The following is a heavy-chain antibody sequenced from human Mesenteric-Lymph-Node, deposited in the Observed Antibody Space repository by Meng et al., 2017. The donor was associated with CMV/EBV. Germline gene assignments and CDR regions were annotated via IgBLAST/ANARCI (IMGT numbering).Heavy chain of an antibody. D-gene: IGHD2-21*01. J-gene: IGHJ6*02. V-gene: IGHV3-66*02. CDR2: IYSDGNT. CDR1: GFTVSSHY. CDR3: ARHVVVVGYYYGLDV. Sequence: GESLKISCAASGFTVSSHYMSWVRQAPGKGLEWVSLIYSDGNTYYADSVEGRFTISRDNSKNTLYVQMNSLRAEDTAVYYCARHVVVVGYYYGLDVWGQGTTVTVSS.